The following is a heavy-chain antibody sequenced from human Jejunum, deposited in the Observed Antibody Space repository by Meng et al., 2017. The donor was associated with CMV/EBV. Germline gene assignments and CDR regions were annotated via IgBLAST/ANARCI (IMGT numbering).Heavy chain of an antibody. CDR3: TRGLGSYGSRIDY. CDR1: GGSFTSSNYY. V-gene: IGHV4-39*07. J-gene: IGHJ4*02. D-gene: IGHD5-18*01. CDR2: IYYSGTT. Sequence: GGSFTSSNYYWGWIRQPPGKGLEWIGNIYYSGTTYYNPSLKSRGTISVDTSKNQFSLKLSSVAAADTAVYYCTRGLGSYGSRIDYWGQGTLVTVSS.